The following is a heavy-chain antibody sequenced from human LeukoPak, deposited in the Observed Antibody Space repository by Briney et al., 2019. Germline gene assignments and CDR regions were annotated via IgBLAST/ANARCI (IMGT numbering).Heavy chain of an antibody. D-gene: IGHD5-18*01. CDR1: GFTFDDYG. CDR3: ARDLLHSYGSFDY. J-gene: IGHJ4*02. CDR2: INWNGGST. V-gene: IGHV3-20*04. Sequence: GGSLRLSCAASGFTFDDYGMTWVRQAPGKGLEWVSGINWNGGSTGYADFVKGRFTISRDNAKNSLYLQMNSLRAEDTALYYCARDLLHSYGSFDYWGQGTLVTVSS.